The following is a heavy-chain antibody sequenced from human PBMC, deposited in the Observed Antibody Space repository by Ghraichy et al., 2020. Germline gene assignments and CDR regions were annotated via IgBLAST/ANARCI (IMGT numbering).Heavy chain of an antibody. Sequence: GGSLRLSCAASGFTFNTYYMTWVRQAPGKGLEWLSYISGSSNTIFYADSVKGRFTISRDNAKNSLHLQMNSLRAEDSAIYYCARDRQPSRYIGMDVWGQGTTVIVS. V-gene: IGHV3-48*04. CDR1: GFTFNTYY. CDR2: ISGSSNTI. J-gene: IGHJ6*02. D-gene: IGHD5-24*01. CDR3: ARDRQPSRYIGMDV.